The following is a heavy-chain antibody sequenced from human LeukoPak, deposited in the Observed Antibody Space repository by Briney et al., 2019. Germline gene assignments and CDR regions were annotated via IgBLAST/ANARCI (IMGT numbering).Heavy chain of an antibody. Sequence: PSETLSLTCTVSGGSISSSSYYWGWIRQPPGKGLEWIGSIYYSGSTYYNPSLKSRVTISVDTSKNQFSLKLSSVTAADTAVYYCARLFGGSGSYNQLGWYFDLWGRGTLVTVSS. CDR3: ARLFGGSGSYNQLGWYFDL. CDR2: IYYSGST. J-gene: IGHJ2*01. CDR1: GGSISSSSYY. V-gene: IGHV4-39*01. D-gene: IGHD3-10*01.